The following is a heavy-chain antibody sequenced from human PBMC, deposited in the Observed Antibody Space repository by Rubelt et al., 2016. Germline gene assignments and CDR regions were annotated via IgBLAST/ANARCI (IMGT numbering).Heavy chain of an antibody. Sequence: QVQLQESGPGLVKPSETLSLTCTVSGGSISSYYWTWIRRPPGKGLEWIGYIHYSGDTKHSSSLKSRVTISVATSKNQFSLMLSSVTAADTAVYYCARAPITLIRFDYWGQGTLVTVSS. CDR2: IHYSGDT. D-gene: IGHD3-22*01. V-gene: IGHV4-59*01. CDR1: GGSISSYY. CDR3: ARAPITLIRFDY. J-gene: IGHJ4*02.